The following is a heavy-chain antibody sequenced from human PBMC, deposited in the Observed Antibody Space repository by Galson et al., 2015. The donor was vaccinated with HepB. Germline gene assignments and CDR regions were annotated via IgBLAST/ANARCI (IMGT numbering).Heavy chain of an antibody. CDR2: ISYDGSNK. Sequence: SLRLSCAASGFTFSSYAMHWVRQAPGKGLEWVAVISYDGSNKYYADSVKGRFTISRDNSKNTLYLQMNSLRAEDTAVYYCARLHCMRKSCSPSVREWLAPVDYWGQGTLVTVSS. CDR3: ARLHCMRKSCSPSVREWLAPVDY. CDR1: GFTFSSYA. D-gene: IGHD6-19*01. J-gene: IGHJ4*02. V-gene: IGHV3-30*04.